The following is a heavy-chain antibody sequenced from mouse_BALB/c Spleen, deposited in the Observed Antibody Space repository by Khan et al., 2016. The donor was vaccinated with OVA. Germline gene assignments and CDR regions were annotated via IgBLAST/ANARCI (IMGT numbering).Heavy chain of an antibody. J-gene: IGHJ3*01. CDR2: INYSGSP. CDR1: EYSITSDSA. CDR3: ARGVRLTY. Sequence: EVQLVESGPGLVKPSQSLSLTCTFTEYSITSDSAWSWIRQFPGNKLEWMGYINYSGSPSYNPSLKSRISIIRDTSKNQFFLQLNSVTTEDTATYFCARGVRLTYWGQGTLVTVSA. D-gene: IGHD2-14*01. V-gene: IGHV3-2*02.